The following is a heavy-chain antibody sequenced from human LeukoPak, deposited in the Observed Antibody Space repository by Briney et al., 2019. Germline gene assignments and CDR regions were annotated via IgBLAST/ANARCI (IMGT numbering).Heavy chain of an antibody. CDR2: IYYSGST. D-gene: IGHD3-22*01. Sequence: PGGSLRLSCAASGFTFSSYSMNWVRQAPGKGLEWIGYIYYSGSTNYNPSLKSRVTISVYTSKNQFSLKLSSVTAADTAVYYCARLKYYYDSSGYRAEYFQHWGQGTLVTVSS. CDR1: GFTFSSYS. V-gene: IGHV4-59*01. J-gene: IGHJ1*01. CDR3: ARLKYYYDSSGYRAEYFQH.